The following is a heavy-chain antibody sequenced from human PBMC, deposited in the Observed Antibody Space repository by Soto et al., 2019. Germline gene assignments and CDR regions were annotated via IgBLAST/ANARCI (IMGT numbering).Heavy chain of an antibody. J-gene: IGHJ4*02. D-gene: IGHD3-22*01. Sequence: SVKVSCKASGGTFSSYAISWVRQAPGQGLEWMGGIIPIFGTANYAQKFQGRVTITADESTSTAYMELSSLRSEDTAVYYCAREGQYYYDSSGFNRPHQNFYYWGQGTLVTVSS. V-gene: IGHV1-69*13. CDR1: GGTFSSYA. CDR2: IIPIFGTA. CDR3: AREGQYYYDSSGFNRPHQNFYY.